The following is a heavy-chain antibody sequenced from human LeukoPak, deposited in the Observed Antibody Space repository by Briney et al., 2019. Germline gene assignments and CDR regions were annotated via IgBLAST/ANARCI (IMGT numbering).Heavy chain of an antibody. Sequence: SETLSLTCTVSGGSISSGSYYWSWIRQPAGKGLEWIGRIYTSGRTNYNPSLRSRVTISLDTSKNQFSLRLSSVTAADTAVYYCARVSCSSTSCQYYYHYYMDVWGKGTTVSVSS. CDR2: IYTSGRT. CDR3: ARVSCSSTSCQYYYHYYMDV. D-gene: IGHD2-2*01. J-gene: IGHJ6*03. V-gene: IGHV4-61*02. CDR1: GGSISSGSYY.